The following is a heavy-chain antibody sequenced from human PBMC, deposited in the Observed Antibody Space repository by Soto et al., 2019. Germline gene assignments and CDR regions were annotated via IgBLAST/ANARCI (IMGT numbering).Heavy chain of an antibody. CDR3: AKDIVLMVYAIFDY. Sequence: SVKVSCKASGYTFTIYAMHCVRQSPGQRLEWMGWINAGNGNTKYSQKFQGRVTITRDTSASTAYMELSSLRAEDTAVYYCAKDIVLMVYAIFDYWGQGTLVTVSS. CDR2: INAGNGNT. V-gene: IGHV1-3*01. J-gene: IGHJ4*02. CDR1: GYTFTIYA. D-gene: IGHD2-8*01.